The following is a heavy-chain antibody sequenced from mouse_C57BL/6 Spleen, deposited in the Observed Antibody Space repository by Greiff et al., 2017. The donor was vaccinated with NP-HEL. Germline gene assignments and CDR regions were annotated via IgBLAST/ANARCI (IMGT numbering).Heavy chain of an antibody. J-gene: IGHJ3*01. Sequence: QVQLQQSGAELARPGASVKLSCKASGYTFTSYGISWVKQRTGQGLEWIGDIYPRSGNTYYNEKFKGKATLTADKSSSTAYMELRSLTSEDSAVYFCAGEGYYDYDGFAYWGQGTLVTVSA. D-gene: IGHD2-4*01. CDR1: GYTFTSYG. V-gene: IGHV1-81*01. CDR3: AGEGYYDYDGFAY. CDR2: IYPRSGNT.